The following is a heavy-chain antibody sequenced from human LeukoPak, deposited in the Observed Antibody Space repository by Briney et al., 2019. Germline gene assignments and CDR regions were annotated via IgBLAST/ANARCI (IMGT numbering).Heavy chain of an antibody. Sequence: SETLSLTCAVYGGSFSGHYWTWIRQPPGKGLEWIGEINHSGSTNYNPSLKSRVTISVDTSKNQFSLKVCSVTAADTAVYYCARVKDPGGYYYYYYMDIWGKGNTVTVSS. CDR3: ARVKDPGGYYYYYYMDI. CDR1: GGSFSGHY. J-gene: IGHJ6*03. D-gene: IGHD3-16*01. V-gene: IGHV4-34*01. CDR2: INHSGST.